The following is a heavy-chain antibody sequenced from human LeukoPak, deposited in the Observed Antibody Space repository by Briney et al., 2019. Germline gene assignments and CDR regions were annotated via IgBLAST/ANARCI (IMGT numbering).Heavy chain of an antibody. CDR2: IYCSGST. CDR1: GRSISSSY. D-gene: IGHD5-24*01. V-gene: IGHV4-59*01. J-gene: IGHJ4*02. CDR3: ARAGDGYNRWDYFDY. Sequence: SEPLSLTCTVPGRSISSSYWSWRRQPPGKGVEWIGYIYCSGSTNCNPSLKSRVTISVDTSKNQLSLKLTSVTAADTAVYYCARAGDGYNRWDYFDYWGQGTLVTVSS.